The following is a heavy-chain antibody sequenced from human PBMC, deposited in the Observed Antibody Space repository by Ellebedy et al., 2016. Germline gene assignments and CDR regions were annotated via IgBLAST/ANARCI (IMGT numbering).Heavy chain of an antibody. CDR1: GFTFSSYS. V-gene: IGHV3-48*04. Sequence: GGSLRLXXAASGFTFSSYSMNWVRQAPGKGLEWVSYISSSSSTISYADSAKGRFTISRDNAKNSLYLQMNSLRAEDTAVYYCARVDIAATDWGQGTLVTVSS. J-gene: IGHJ4*02. D-gene: IGHD5-12*01. CDR3: ARVDIAATD. CDR2: ISSSSSTI.